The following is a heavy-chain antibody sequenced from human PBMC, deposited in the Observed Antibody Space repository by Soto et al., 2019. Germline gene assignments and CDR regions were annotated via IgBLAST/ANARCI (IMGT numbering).Heavy chain of an antibody. CDR3: AKAVYGSGSYYFDY. CDR2: VTYDGSNK. J-gene: IGHJ4*02. V-gene: IGHV3-30*18. CDR1: GFTFSNYG. D-gene: IGHD3-10*01. Sequence: QVQLVESGGGVVQPGRSLRLSCAASGFTFSNYGMHWVRQAPGKGLEWVAVVTYDGSNKYYADSVKGRFTISRDNSKNTLYLQVISLRAEDTAVYYCAKAVYGSGSYYFDYWGQGTLVTVSS.